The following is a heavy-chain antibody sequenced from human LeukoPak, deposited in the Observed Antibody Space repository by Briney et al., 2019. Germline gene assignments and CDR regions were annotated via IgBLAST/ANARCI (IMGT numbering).Heavy chain of an antibody. CDR1: GFTFSNYW. V-gene: IGHV3-7*01. D-gene: IGHD1-26*01. J-gene: IGHJ6*03. CDR2: IYLDGSRA. CDR3: ARDQTKWEPLRRRDYYYMDV. Sequence: GGSLRLSCAVSGFTFSNYWMSWARQSPGKGLEWVANIYLDGSRAYYVDSVKGRFTISRDNAKNSLYLQMNSLRAEDTAVYYCARDQTKWEPLRRRDYYYMDVWGKGTTVTVSS.